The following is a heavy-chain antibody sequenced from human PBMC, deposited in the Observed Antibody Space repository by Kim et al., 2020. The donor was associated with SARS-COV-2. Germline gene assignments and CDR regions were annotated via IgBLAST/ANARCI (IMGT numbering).Heavy chain of an antibody. CDR1: GFTFSNYY. Sequence: GGSLRLSCAASGFTFSNYYMTWVRQAPGKGLEWVSSISGSGGATHYPDSVKGRFTVSRDNSRTTLYLQMNSLRAEDTAVYYCGRDVTSGSGYYDFEYWGQGTLVTVSS. J-gene: IGHJ4*02. CDR2: ISGSGGAT. D-gene: IGHD3-3*01. V-gene: IGHV3-23*01. CDR3: GRDVTSGSGYYDFEY.